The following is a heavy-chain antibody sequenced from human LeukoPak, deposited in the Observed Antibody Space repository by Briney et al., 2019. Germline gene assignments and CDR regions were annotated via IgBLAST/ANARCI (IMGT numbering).Heavy chain of an antibody. Sequence: GASVKVSCKASGYTFTSYYMHWVRQAPGQGLEWMGIINPSGGSTSYAQKFQGRVTITADKSTSTAYMELSSLRSEDTAVYYCARDGSIAAAFFDYWGQGTLVTVSS. CDR2: INPSGGST. J-gene: IGHJ4*02. CDR1: GYTFTSYY. V-gene: IGHV1-46*01. D-gene: IGHD6-13*01. CDR3: ARDGSIAAAFFDY.